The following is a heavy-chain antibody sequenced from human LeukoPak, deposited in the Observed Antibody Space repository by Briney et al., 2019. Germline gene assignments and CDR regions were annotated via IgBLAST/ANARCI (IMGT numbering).Heavy chain of an antibody. CDR2: IHNSGGT. D-gene: IGHD3-10*01. CDR3: ARGIRAGVGYWYFDL. CDR1: GGSISSYY. V-gene: IGHV4-59*01. J-gene: IGHJ2*01. Sequence: PSETLSLTCTVSGGSISSYYWSWIRQPPGKGLEWIGYIHNSGGTNYHPSLKSRVTISEDTSKNQFSLKLSSVTAADTAVYYCARGIRAGVGYWYFDLWGRGTLVSVST.